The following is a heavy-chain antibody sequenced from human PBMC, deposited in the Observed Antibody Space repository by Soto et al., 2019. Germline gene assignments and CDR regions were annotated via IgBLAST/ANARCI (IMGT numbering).Heavy chain of an antibody. Sequence: GASVKVSCKASGGTFSSYAISWVRQAPGQGLEWMGGIIPVFGTANYAQKFQGRVTITADKSTSTAYMELSSLRSEDTAVYYCARDSGGFGVATRFDPWGQGTLVTVSS. CDR3: ARDSGGFGVATRFDP. CDR2: IIPVFGTA. CDR1: GGTFSSYA. D-gene: IGHD3-3*01. J-gene: IGHJ5*02. V-gene: IGHV1-69*06.